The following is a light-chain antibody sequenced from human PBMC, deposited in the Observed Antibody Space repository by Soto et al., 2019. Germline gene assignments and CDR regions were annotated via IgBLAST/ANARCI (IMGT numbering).Light chain of an antibody. Sequence: EIVMTQSPATLAVSPGERAALSCRASQSVSSNFAWYQQKPGQAPRLLIYGASSRATGTPARFSGSGSGTEFTLTISSLQYEDFAVYYCQQYNNWPYTFGLGTQVEMK. CDR1: QSVSSN. V-gene: IGKV3-15*01. CDR3: QQYNNWPYT. CDR2: GAS. J-gene: IGKJ2*01.